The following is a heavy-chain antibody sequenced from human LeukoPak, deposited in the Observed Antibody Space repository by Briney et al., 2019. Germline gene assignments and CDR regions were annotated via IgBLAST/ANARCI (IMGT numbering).Heavy chain of an antibody. V-gene: IGHV3-15*01. CDR3: ATVRGTSPAEYFST. J-gene: IGHJ1*01. CDR1: GFTFSNAW. Sequence: PGGSLRLSCAASGFTFSNAWMTWVRQAPGKGLEWVGRIKSKTDGGTADYAAPVKGRVTISRDDSANTLYLQMNSLKTEDTALYYCATVRGTSPAEYFSTGARAPCSSSPQ. CDR2: IKSKTDGGTA. D-gene: IGHD1-26*01.